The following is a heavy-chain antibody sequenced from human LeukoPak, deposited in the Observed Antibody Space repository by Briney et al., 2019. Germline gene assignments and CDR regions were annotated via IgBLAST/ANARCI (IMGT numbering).Heavy chain of an antibody. CDR1: AATFSSYA. J-gene: IGHJ4*02. CDR2: TIPIFGTA. Sequence: AVNLSCTSSAATFSSYAISWVRQPPGPGLELMGGTIPIFGTANYAQKFQGRVTITADESTSRAYMELSSLRSEDTAVYYCARADIAVAGRGGDYWGQGTLVTVSS. V-gene: IGHV1-69*13. CDR3: ARADIAVAGRGGDY. D-gene: IGHD6-19*01.